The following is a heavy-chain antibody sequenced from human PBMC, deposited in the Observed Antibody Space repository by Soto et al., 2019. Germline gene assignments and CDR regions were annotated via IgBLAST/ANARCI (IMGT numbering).Heavy chain of an antibody. CDR3: ARLKVNGGAFDI. Sequence: SLSLTCSVSGGSIRGGGYHWSWILQHPGKGLEWIGNIYYTGSAFYTPSLKSRVTFSVDTSKNQVSLKLSSVTAPDTAVYYCARLKVNGGAFDIWGQGTMVIVS. CDR2: IYYTGSA. D-gene: IGHD2-8*01. J-gene: IGHJ3*02. CDR1: GGSIRGGGYH. V-gene: IGHV4-31*03.